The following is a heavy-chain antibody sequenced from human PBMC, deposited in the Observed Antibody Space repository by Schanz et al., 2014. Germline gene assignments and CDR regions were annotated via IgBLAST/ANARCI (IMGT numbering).Heavy chain of an antibody. CDR1: GYNFNRHD. V-gene: IGHV1-2*02. Sequence: QVQLVQSGPEVKKPGASVRLSCKASGYNFNRHDISWVRQAPGQGLEWMGWINPNSGDRNYAQKFQGRVTMTRDTSISTAYMELSRLKSDDTAVYYCARALFGSGHGDVWGQGTTVTVSS. J-gene: IGHJ6*02. CDR3: ARALFGSGHGDV. D-gene: IGHD3-10*01. CDR2: INPNSGDR.